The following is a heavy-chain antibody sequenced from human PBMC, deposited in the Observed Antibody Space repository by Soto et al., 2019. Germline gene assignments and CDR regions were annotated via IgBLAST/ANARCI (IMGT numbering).Heavy chain of an antibody. CDR1: GFTFSSYE. CDR3: ARVEAVTTFDY. Sequence: GGSLTLSSAASGFTFSSYEMNWVRQAPGKGLEWVSYISSSGSTIYYADSVKGRFTTSRDNAKNSLYLQMNSLRAEDTAVYYCARVEAVTTFDYWGQGTLVTVSS. CDR2: ISSSGSTI. D-gene: IGHD4-17*01. J-gene: IGHJ4*02. V-gene: IGHV3-48*03.